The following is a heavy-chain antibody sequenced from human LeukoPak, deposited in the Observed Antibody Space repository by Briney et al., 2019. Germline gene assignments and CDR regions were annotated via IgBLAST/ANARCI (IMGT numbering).Heavy chain of an antibody. CDR2: VYYTGSS. CDR1: GDSISSSY. D-gene: IGHD3-10*01. V-gene: IGHV4-59*01. Sequence: KSSETLSLTCTVSGDSISSSYCSWIRQPPGKGLEWIGYVYYTGSSYYNPSLKSRATTSIDMSKNQFSLKLTSMTAADTAVYYCAGYGSGSYYKAFDFWGQGVLVTVSS. CDR3: AGYGSGSYYKAFDF. J-gene: IGHJ4*02.